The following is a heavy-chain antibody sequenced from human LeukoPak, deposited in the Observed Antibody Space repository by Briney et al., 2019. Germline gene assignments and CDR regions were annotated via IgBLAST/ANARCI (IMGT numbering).Heavy chain of an antibody. D-gene: IGHD6-19*01. Sequence: GGSLRLSCAASGFTFSSYWMHWVRQAPGKGLVWVSRINSDGSSTNYADSVKGRFTISRDNAKNSLYLQMNSLRAEDTAVYYCARDKSFLGIAVAGIDYWGQGTLVTVSS. J-gene: IGHJ4*02. CDR3: ARDKSFLGIAVAGIDY. CDR1: GFTFSSYW. V-gene: IGHV3-74*01. CDR2: INSDGSST.